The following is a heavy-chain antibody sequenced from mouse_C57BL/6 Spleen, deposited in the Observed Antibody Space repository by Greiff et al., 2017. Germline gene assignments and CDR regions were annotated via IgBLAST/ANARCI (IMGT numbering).Heavy chain of an antibody. CDR2: INPGSGGT. Sequence: VQLQQSGAELVRPGTSVKVSCKASGYAFTNYLIEWVKQRPGQGLEWIGVINPGSGGTNYNEKFKGKATLTADKSSSTAYMQLSSLTSEDSAVYFCAIITTVRDYAMDYWGQGTSVTVSS. J-gene: IGHJ4*01. CDR1: GYAFTNYL. CDR3: AIITTVRDYAMDY. D-gene: IGHD1-1*01. V-gene: IGHV1-54*01.